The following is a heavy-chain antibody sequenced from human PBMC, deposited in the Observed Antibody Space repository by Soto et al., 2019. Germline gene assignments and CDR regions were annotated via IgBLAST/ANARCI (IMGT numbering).Heavy chain of an antibody. J-gene: IGHJ4*02. CDR2: IYYSGST. V-gene: IGHV4-39*01. CDR3: ARLPYDFWSGYYEDY. Sequence: SLTCTVSGGSISSSRYYWGWIRQPPGKGLEWIGSIYYSGSTYYKPSLTSRVIISVDTSKNQFSLNLTSVTAADTAIYYCARLPYDFWSGYYEDYWGQGSLVTVSS. CDR1: GGSISSSRYY. D-gene: IGHD3-3*01.